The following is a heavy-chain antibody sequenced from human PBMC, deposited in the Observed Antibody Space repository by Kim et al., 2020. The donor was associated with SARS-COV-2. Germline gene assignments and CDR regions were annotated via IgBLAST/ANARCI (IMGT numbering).Heavy chain of an antibody. V-gene: IGHV1-3*01. CDR2: INAGNGNT. CDR1: GYTFTSYA. Sequence: ASVKVSCKASGYTFTSYAMHWVRQAPGQRLEWMGWINAGNGNTKYSQKFQGRVTITRDTSASTAYMELSSLRSEDTAVYYCAREAMYYYDSSGYGDWGQGTLVTVSS. J-gene: IGHJ4*02. D-gene: IGHD3-22*01. CDR3: AREAMYYYDSSGYGD.